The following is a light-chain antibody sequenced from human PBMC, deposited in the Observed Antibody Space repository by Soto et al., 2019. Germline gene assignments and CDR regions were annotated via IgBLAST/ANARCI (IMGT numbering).Light chain of an antibody. CDR3: CSYAGSHTVV. CDR2: DVS. CDR1: SSDVGGYNY. V-gene: IGLV2-11*01. Sequence: QSVLTQPRSVSGSPGQSITISCTGTSSDVGGYNYVSWYQQHPGKAPKLMIYDVSNRPSGVPYRFSGSKSGNTASLTISGLQAEDEADYYCCSYAGSHTVVFGGGTKLTVL. J-gene: IGLJ3*02.